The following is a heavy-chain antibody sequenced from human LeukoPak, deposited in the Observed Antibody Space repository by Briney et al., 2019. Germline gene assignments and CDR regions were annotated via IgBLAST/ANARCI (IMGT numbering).Heavy chain of an antibody. CDR1: GFTFSTYA. Sequence: GGSLRLSCAASGFTFSTYAMHWVRQAPGKGLEWVAILSSDGTNVYYADSVKGRFTISRDNSKNTLYLQMNSLRTEDTAMYYCARDGKSGSSYGDFDYWGQGTLVTVS. CDR2: LSSDGTNV. J-gene: IGHJ4*02. CDR3: ARDGKSGSSYGDFDY. D-gene: IGHD1-26*01. V-gene: IGHV3-30-3*01.